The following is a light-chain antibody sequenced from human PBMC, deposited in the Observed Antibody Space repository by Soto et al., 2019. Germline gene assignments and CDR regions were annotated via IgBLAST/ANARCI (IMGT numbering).Light chain of an antibody. V-gene: IGLV2-14*01. Sequence: QSALTQSPSASASPGQSVTISCTGSSGDIGAYNYVSWYQQHPGKAPKLMIYEVSNRPSGVSNRFSGSKSGNTASLTISGLQAEDEADYYCSSYTSSSTLVVFGGGTQLTVL. CDR3: SSYTSSSTLVV. CDR1: SGDIGAYNY. CDR2: EVS. J-gene: IGLJ2*01.